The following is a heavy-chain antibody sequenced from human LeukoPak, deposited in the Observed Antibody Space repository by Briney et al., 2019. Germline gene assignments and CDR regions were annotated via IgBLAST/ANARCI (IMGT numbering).Heavy chain of an antibody. CDR1: GFTFSSYW. V-gene: IGHV3-74*01. Sequence: GRSLRLSCAASGFTFSSYWMHWVRQVPGKGLVWVSRINSDGSSTDYADSVKGRFTISRDNAKNTVYLQLNSLRAEDTAVYYCARDPRGGTLEHWGQGTLVTVSS. CDR3: ARDPRGGTLEH. CDR2: INSDGSST. J-gene: IGHJ1*01. D-gene: IGHD3-10*01.